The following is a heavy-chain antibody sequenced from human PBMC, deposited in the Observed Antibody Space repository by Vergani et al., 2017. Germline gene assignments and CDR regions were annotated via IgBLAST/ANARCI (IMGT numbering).Heavy chain of an antibody. CDR1: GFTFSSYS. V-gene: IGHV3-21*01. Sequence: EVQLVESGGGLVKPGGSLRLSCAASGFTFSSYSMTWVRQAPGKGLEWVSSISSSSSYIYYADSVKGRFTISRDNAKNSLYLQMNSLRAEDTAVYYCEKCGLRYVSGGDWGQGTLVTVSS. D-gene: IGHD3-9*01. J-gene: IGHJ4*02. CDR3: EKCGLRYVSGGD. CDR2: ISSSSSYI.